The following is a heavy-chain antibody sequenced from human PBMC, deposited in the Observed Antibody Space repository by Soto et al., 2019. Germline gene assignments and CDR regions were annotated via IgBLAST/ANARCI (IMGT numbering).Heavy chain of an antibody. J-gene: IGHJ6*02. V-gene: IGHV3-23*04. D-gene: IGHD3-10*01. CDR1: GFSFSDYY. CDR2: IRGSGGGT. CDR3: AKASGRVHYGMHV. Sequence: VQLVESGGGLVKPGGSLRLSCTASGFSFSDYYMRWIRQAPGKGLEWVSGIRGSGGGTYYADSVKGRFTISRDDSRNMLYLEMNTLRGEDTAVYYCAKASGRVHYGMHVWGQGTTVTVSS.